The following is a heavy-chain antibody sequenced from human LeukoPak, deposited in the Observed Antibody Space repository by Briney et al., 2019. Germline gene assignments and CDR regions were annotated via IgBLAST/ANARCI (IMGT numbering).Heavy chain of an antibody. CDR3: AKDYDGANGNLDY. Sequence: QSGGSLRLSCAASGLTFSTFGMHWVRQAPGKGLEWVAFIRYDGSNKYYADSVKGRFTISRDTSKNTLYLQMNSLRAEDMAVYYCAKDYDGANGNLDYWGQGTLVTVSS. V-gene: IGHV3-30*02. J-gene: IGHJ4*02. D-gene: IGHD3-16*01. CDR1: GLTFSTFG. CDR2: IRYDGSNK.